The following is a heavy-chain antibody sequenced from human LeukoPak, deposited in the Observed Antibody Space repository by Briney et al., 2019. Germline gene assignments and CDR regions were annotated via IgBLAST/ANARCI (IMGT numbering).Heavy chain of an antibody. V-gene: IGHV3-7*01. CDR2: IKEDGNEK. Sequence: GGSLRLSCAASGFTFTNYRMNWVRQAPGKGLEWVANIKEDGNEKHYVDSVKGRFTIPRDNAQRSLYLRMNSLRAEDTAVYYCATDGAYYYGMDVWGQGTTVTVSS. CDR3: ATDGAYYYGMDV. J-gene: IGHJ6*02. CDR1: GFTFTNYR.